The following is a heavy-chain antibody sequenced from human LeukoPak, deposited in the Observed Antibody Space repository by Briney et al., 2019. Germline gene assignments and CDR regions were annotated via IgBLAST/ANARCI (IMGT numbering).Heavy chain of an antibody. CDR1: GFTFSTYS. CDR2: ISTSSSYI. J-gene: IGHJ4*02. D-gene: IGHD1-7*01. V-gene: IGHV3-21*01. Sequence: SGGSLRLSCAASGFTFSTYSMNWVRQAPGKGLEWVSSISTSSSYIYYADSVKGRFTISRDNAKNSLYLQMNSLRAEDTAVYYCARAEYNWNYGGAWDYWGQGTLVTVSS. CDR3: ARAEYNWNYGGAWDY.